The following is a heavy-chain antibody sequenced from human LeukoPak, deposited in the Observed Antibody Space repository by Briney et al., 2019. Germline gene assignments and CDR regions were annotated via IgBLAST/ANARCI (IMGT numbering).Heavy chain of an antibody. CDR2: IYYSGST. J-gene: IGHJ6*03. V-gene: IGHV4-39*01. CDR3: ARHISHYYYYYMDV. Sequence: KPSETLPLTCTVSGGSISSSSYYWGWIRQPPGKGLEWIGSIYYSGSTYYNPSLKSRVTISVDTSKNQFSLKLSSVTAADTAVYYCARHISHYYYYYMDVWGKGTTVTISS. CDR1: GGSISSSSYY.